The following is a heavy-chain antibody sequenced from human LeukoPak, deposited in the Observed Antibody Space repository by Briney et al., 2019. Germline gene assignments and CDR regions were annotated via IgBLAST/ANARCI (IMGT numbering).Heavy chain of an antibody. CDR2: IYYSGST. D-gene: IGHD2-2*01. CDR1: SGSISSYY. CDR3: ARSYCSSTSCYDTGPYYYYYGMDV. Sequence: SETLSLTCTVSSGSISSYYWSWIRQPPGKGLEWIGYIYYSGSTNYNPSLKSRVTISVDTSKNQFSLKLSSVTAADTAVYYCARSYCSSTSCYDTGPYYYYYGMDVWGQGTTVTVSS. J-gene: IGHJ6*02. V-gene: IGHV4-59*08.